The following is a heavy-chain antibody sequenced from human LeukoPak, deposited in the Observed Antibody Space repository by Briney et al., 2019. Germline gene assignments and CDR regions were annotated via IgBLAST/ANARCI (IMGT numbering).Heavy chain of an antibody. V-gene: IGHV4-59*01. J-gene: IGHJ5*02. CDR2: IYYSGST. D-gene: IGHD6-19*01. Sequence: PSETRSLTCTVSGGSISTYSWTWIRQPPGKGLEWIGNIYYSGSTNYNPSLKSRVTISIDTSKNQFSLKVSSVTAADTTVYYCARAHSSGWPHMFDPWGQGTLVTVPS. CDR3: ARAHSSGWPHMFDP. CDR1: GGSISTYS.